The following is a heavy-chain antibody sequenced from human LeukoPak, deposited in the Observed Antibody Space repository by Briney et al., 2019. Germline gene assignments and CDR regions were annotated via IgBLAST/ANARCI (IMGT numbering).Heavy chain of an antibody. V-gene: IGHV1-69*01. CDR1: GGTFSSYA. CDR3: ARAPLGYCSGGSCPFDY. CDR2: IIPIFGTA. D-gene: IGHD2-15*01. Sequence: SVKVSCMASGGTFSSYAISWVRQAAGQGLEWMGGIIPIFGTANYAQKFQGRVTITADESTSTAYMELSSLRSEDTAVYYCARAPLGYCSGGSCPFDYWGQGTLVTVSS. J-gene: IGHJ4*02.